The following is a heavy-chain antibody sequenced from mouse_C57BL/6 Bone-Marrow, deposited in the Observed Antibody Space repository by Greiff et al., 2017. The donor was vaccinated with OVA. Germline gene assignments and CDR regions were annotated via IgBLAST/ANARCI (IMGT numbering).Heavy chain of an antibody. CDR3: ARYWSYYFDY. D-gene: IGHD4-1*01. J-gene: IGHJ2*01. V-gene: IGHV1-82*01. Sequence: QVQLQQSGPELVKPGASVKISCKASGYAFSSSWMNWVKQRPGKGLEWIGRIYPGDGDTNYNGKFKGKATLTADKSSSTAYMQLSSLTSEDSAVYFCARYWSYYFDYWGQGTTLTVSS. CDR2: IYPGDGDT. CDR1: GYAFSSSW.